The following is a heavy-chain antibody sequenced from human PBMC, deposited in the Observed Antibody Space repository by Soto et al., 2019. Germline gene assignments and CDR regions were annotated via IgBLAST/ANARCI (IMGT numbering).Heavy chain of an antibody. D-gene: IGHD6-6*01. CDR1: GFTFRSYA. CDR2: ISGSGGST. J-gene: IGHJ4*02. CDR3: AKVSSSSVRNYFDY. V-gene: IGHV3-23*01. Sequence: GGSLRLSCAASGFTFRSYAMSWVRQAPGKGLEWVSAISGSGGSTYYADSVKGRFTISRDNSKNTLYLQMNSLRAEDTAVYYCAKVSSSSVRNYFDYWGQGTLVTVSS.